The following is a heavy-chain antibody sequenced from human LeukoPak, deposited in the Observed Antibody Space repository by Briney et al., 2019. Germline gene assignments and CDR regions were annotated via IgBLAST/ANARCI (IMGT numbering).Heavy chain of an antibody. D-gene: IGHD3-22*01. CDR1: GGSISSYY. J-gene: IGHJ4*02. Sequence: SETLSLTCTVSGGSISSYYWSWIRQPPGKGLEWNGYIYYSGSTNYNPSLKSRVTISVDTSKNQFSLKLSSVTAADTAVYYCARVGIYDSSGYYYLALGYWGQGTLVTVSS. CDR3: ARVGIYDSSGYYYLALGY. CDR2: IYYSGST. V-gene: IGHV4-59*01.